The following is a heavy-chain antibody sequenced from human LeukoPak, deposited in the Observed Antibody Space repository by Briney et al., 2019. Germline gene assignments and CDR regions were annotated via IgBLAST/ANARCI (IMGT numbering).Heavy chain of an antibody. D-gene: IGHD5-12*01. Sequence: ASVKVSCKASGYIFTGNFIHWVRRAPGQGLEWMGWINPNNGATNYAQMFQGRVTMTRDTSISTAYMELTRLTSDDTAVYYCAKGVQYSPAKPLDNWGQGTLVTVSS. CDR3: AKGVQYSPAKPLDN. CDR1: GYIFTGNF. J-gene: IGHJ4*02. CDR2: INPNNGAT. V-gene: IGHV1-2*02.